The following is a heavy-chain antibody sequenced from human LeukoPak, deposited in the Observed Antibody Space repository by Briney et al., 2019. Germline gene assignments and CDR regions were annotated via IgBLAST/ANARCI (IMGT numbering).Heavy chain of an antibody. CDR2: MYYSGRT. D-gene: IGHD2-2*01. CDR1: GGSISSSSYY. CDR3: VIMPGY. Sequence: SETLSLTCTVSGGSISSSSYYWGWIRQPPGKGLEWIGSMYYSGRTYYNPSLKSRVTISVDTSKNQFSLKLTSVTAADTAVYYCVIMPGYWGQGTLVTVSS. V-gene: IGHV4-39*01. J-gene: IGHJ4*02.